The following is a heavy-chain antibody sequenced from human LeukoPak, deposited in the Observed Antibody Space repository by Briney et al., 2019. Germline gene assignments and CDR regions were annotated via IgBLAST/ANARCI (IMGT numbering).Heavy chain of an antibody. CDR2: MYYSGST. V-gene: IGHV4-39*07. CDR3: ARQYYDFWSGISPDVYYFDY. D-gene: IGHD3-3*01. CDR1: GGSISSSSYY. J-gene: IGHJ4*02. Sequence: PSETLSLTCTVSGGSISSSSYYWGWIRQPPGKGLEWIGSMYYSGSTYYNPSLKSRITISVDTSKNQFSLKLSSVTAADTAVYYCARQYYDFWSGISPDVYYFDYWGQGTLVTVSS.